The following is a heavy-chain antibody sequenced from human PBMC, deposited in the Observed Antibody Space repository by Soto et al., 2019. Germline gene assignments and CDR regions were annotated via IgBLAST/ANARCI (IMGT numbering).Heavy chain of an antibody. CDR1: GGSISRSSYF. J-gene: IGHJ5*02. D-gene: IGHD1-26*01. CDR3: ARGRNRGSYSFGGRLHSWFDP. Sequence: PSETLSLTCTVSGGSISRSSYFWAWIRQPPGKGLEWIGSIYYSGTTYYNPSLKSRVTISVDTSKNQFSLKLSSVTAADTAVYYCARGRNRGSYSFGGRLHSWFDPWGQGTLVTVSS. CDR2: IYYSGTT. V-gene: IGHV4-39*01.